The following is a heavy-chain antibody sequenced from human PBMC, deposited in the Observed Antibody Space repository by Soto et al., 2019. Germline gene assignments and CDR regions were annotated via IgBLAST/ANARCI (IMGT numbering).Heavy chain of an antibody. J-gene: IGHJ5*02. V-gene: IGHV4-59*01. Sequence: KQSQTLSLPCTVSGGSISSYYWSWIRQPPGKGLEWIGYIYYSGSTNYNPSLKSRVTISVDTSKNQFSLKLSSVTAADTAVYYCARLKAVAGNWFDPWGQGTLVTVSS. D-gene: IGHD6-19*01. CDR3: ARLKAVAGNWFDP. CDR2: IYYSGST. CDR1: GGSISSYY.